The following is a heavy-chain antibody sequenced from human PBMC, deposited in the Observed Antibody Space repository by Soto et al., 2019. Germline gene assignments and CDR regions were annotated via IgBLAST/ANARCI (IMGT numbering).Heavy chain of an antibody. D-gene: IGHD1-1*01. CDR3: AKGAVPTTPVPLFDY. Sequence: RXSCAASGFTFISYAMSWVRQAPGKGLEWVSAISGSGGSTYYADSVKGRFTISRDNSKNTLYLQMNSLRAEDTAVYYCAKGAVPTTPVPLFDYWGQGTLVTVSS. CDR1: GFTFISYA. J-gene: IGHJ4*02. V-gene: IGHV3-23*01. CDR2: ISGSGGST.